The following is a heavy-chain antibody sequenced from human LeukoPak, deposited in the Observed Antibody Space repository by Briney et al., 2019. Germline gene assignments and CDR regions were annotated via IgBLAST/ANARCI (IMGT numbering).Heavy chain of an antibody. V-gene: IGHV3-23*01. CDR3: AKVRGGYFDY. CDR1: GFTFSSYA. D-gene: IGHD3-10*01. J-gene: IGHJ4*02. Sequence: GGSLRLSCAASGFTFSSYAMSWVRQAPGKGLEWVSSISGSGGSTHYADSMKGRFTISRDNSKNTLYLQMNSLRAEDTAVYYCAKVRGGYFDYWGQGTLVTVSS. CDR2: ISGSGGST.